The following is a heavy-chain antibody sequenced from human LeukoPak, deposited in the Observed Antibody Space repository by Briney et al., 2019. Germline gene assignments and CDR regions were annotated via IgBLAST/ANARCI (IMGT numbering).Heavy chain of an antibody. CDR1: GGPVSSASHY. D-gene: IGHD2-2*01. J-gene: IGHJ4*02. V-gene: IGHV4-61*01. CDR3: ARFKSGPGCSSASCTDFDY. CDR2: IYYSGST. Sequence: SETLSLTCTVSGGPVSSASHYWSWIRQPPGKGLEWIGYIYYSGSTNYNPSLKSRVTISVDTSKNQFSLKVRSVTAADTAVYYCARFKSGPGCSSASCTDFDYWGQGTLVTVSS.